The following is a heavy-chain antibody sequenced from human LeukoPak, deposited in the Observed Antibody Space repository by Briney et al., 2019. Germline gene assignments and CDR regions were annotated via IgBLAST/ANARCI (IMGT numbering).Heavy chain of an antibody. D-gene: IGHD6-13*01. J-gene: IGHJ5*02. CDR3: AGGEGSSSFDP. CDR2: IYYSGST. CDR1: GGSISSYY. V-gene: IGHV4-59*01. Sequence: PSETLSLTCTVSGGSISSYYWSWIRQPPGKGLEWIGYIYYSGSTNYNPSLKSRVTISVDTSKNQFSLKLSSVTAADTAVYYCAGGEGSSSFDPWGQGTLVTVSS.